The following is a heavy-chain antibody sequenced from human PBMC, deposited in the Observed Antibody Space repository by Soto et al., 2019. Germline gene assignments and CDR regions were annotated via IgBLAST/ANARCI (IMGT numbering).Heavy chain of an antibody. CDR2: IYHSGST. D-gene: IGHD2-2*01. Sequence: QVQLQESGPGLVKPSGTLSLTCAVSGGSISSSNWWSGVRQPPGKGLEWIGEIYHSGSTNYNPSLKSRVTISVDKSKNQFSLKLSSVTAADTAVYYCAGRETGYCSSTSCWWFDPWGQGTLVTVSS. CDR1: GGSISSSNW. V-gene: IGHV4-4*02. CDR3: AGRETGYCSSTSCWWFDP. J-gene: IGHJ5*02.